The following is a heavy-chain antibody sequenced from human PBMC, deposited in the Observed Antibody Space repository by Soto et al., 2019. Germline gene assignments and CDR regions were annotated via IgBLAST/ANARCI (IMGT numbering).Heavy chain of an antibody. Sequence: PGGSLRLSCSASGFTFSSYAMHWVRQAPGKGLEYVSSISINGGSTHYADSVKGRFTISRDNSRNTQYLQMSSLRADDTAVYYCAREGYCSSTSCYSFDYWGQGT. CDR2: ISINGGST. CDR1: GFTFSSYA. D-gene: IGHD2-2*01. CDR3: AREGYCSSTSCYSFDY. V-gene: IGHV3-64D*06. J-gene: IGHJ4*02.